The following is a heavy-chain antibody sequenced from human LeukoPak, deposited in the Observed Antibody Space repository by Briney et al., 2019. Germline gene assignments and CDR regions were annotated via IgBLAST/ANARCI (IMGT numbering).Heavy chain of an antibody. CDR2: ISYDGSNK. CDR1: GFTFRSYG. V-gene: IGHV3-30*18. Sequence: GGSLRLSCAASGFTFRSYGMHWVRQAPGKGLEWVAVISYDGSNKYYADSVKGRLTISRDNSKNTLYLQMNSLRAEDTAVYYCAKSHYYDSSDYWGQGTLVTVSS. J-gene: IGHJ4*02. CDR3: AKSHYYDSSDY. D-gene: IGHD3-22*01.